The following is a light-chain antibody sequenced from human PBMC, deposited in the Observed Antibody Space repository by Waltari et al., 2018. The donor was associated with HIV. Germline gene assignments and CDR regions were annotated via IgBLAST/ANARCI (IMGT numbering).Light chain of an antibody. CDR2: EVN. J-gene: IGLJ2*01. CDR1: SSDIGAYNY. V-gene: IGLV2-8*01. CDR3: SSYAGSDNRVV. Sequence: QSALTQPPSASGSPGQSVTISCTGTSSDIGAYNYVSWSQQHPGKAPKLMIYEVNKRPSVVPDRVSGAKSGNVASLTVSGLQDDDEADFYCSSYAGSDNRVVFGGGTKLTVL.